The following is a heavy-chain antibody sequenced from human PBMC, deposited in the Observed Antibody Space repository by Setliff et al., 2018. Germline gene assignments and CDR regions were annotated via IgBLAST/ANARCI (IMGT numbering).Heavy chain of an antibody. CDR1: GYTFTGYY. D-gene: IGHD3-22*01. V-gene: IGHV1-2*04. J-gene: IGHJ4*02. Sequence: EASVKVSCKASGYTFTGYYMHWVRQAPGQGLEWMGWINPNSGGTNYAQKFQGWVTMTRDTSISTAYMELSRLRSGDTAVYYCARDRDSSGYPYYFDYWGQGTLVTSPQ. CDR3: ARDRDSSGYPYYFDY. CDR2: INPNSGGT.